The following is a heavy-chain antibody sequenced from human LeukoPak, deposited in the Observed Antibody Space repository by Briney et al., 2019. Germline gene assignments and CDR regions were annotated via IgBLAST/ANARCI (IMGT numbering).Heavy chain of an antibody. D-gene: IGHD3-10*01. CDR1: GYTFTGYY. Sequence: ASVKVSCKASGYTFTGYYMHWVRQAPGQGLEWMGWINPYSGGTNYAQKFQGRVTMTRDTSINTAYMELTRLISDDTAVYYCARSMVRGDHPYYYYYGVDVWGQGTTVTVSS. CDR2: INPYSGGT. V-gene: IGHV1-2*02. CDR3: ARSMVRGDHPYYYYYGVDV. J-gene: IGHJ6*02.